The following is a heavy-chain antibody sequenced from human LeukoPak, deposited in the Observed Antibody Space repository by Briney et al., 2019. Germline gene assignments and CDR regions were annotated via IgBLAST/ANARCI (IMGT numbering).Heavy chain of an antibody. Sequence: GGSLRLSCAASGFTFSSYAMHWVRQAPGKGLEWVAVISYDGSNKYYADSVKGRFTISRDNSKNTLYLQMNSLRAEDTAVYYCARAPSITILGSPHDYWGQGTLVTVSS. D-gene: IGHD3-3*01. V-gene: IGHV3-30-3*01. CDR1: GFTFSSYA. CDR2: ISYDGSNK. CDR3: ARAPSITILGSPHDY. J-gene: IGHJ4*02.